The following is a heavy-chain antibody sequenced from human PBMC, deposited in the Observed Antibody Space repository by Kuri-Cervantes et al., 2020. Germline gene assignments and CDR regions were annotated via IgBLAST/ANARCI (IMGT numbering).Heavy chain of an antibody. CDR1: GFTVSSNY. CDR2: IYSGGST. V-gene: IGHV3-53*05. D-gene: IGHD6-19*01. J-gene: IGHJ3*02. CDR3: ARGADRWLVGGAFDI. Sequence: GGSLRLSCAASGFTVSSNYMSWVRQAPGKGLEWVSVIYSGGSTYYADSVKGRFTISRDNSKNTLYLQMNSLRAEDTAVYYCARGADRWLVGGAFDIWGQGTMVTVSS.